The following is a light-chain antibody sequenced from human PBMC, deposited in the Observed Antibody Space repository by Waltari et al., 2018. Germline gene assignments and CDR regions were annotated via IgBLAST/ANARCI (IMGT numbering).Light chain of an antibody. CDR3: QQRGNWPIT. CDR1: QSINNY. Sequence: EIVLTQSPATLSLSPGKRATLSCRASQSINNYLAWDHQKPGQAPRLLIYDASNRATGVPARFSGSGSGTDFTLTISSLEPEDLGVYYCQQRGNWPITFGQGTRLEI. J-gene: IGKJ5*01. V-gene: IGKV3-11*01. CDR2: DAS.